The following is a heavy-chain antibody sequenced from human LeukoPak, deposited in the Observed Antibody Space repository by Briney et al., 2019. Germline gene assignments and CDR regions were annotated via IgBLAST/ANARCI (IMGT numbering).Heavy chain of an antibody. V-gene: IGHV3-30*02. J-gene: IGHJ4*02. D-gene: IGHD3-3*01. CDR1: GFTFRTYG. CDR2: IRSDGSYK. Sequence: GGSLRLSCAASGFTFRTYGMHWVRQAPGKGLEWVAFIRSDGSYKYFADSVKGRFTISRDNSKNTLYVQMSSLRAEDTAVYYCAKDREYDFWSGYYMSAIDHWGQGTLVTVSS. CDR3: AKDREYDFWSGYYMSAIDH.